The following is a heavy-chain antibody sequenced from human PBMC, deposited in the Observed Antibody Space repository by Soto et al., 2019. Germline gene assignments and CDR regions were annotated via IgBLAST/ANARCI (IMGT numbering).Heavy chain of an antibody. J-gene: IGHJ4*02. D-gene: IGHD2-21*02. CDR3: AKDPNGDCYSEPYFDF. Sequence: GGSLRLSCAASGFTFSSYAMTWVRQAPGKGLEYVSSITGSGAGTYYADSVKGRFTISRDNSKNTLYLQLSSLRAEDTAIYFCAKDPNGDCYSEPYFDFWGRGSQVTVPQ. CDR2: ITGSGAGT. V-gene: IGHV3-23*01. CDR1: GFTFSSYA.